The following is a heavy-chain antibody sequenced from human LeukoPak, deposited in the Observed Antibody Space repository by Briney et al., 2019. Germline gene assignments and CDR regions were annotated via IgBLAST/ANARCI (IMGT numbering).Heavy chain of an antibody. J-gene: IGHJ3*02. D-gene: IGHD3/OR15-3a*01. CDR2: ISYDGSNK. Sequence: GGSLRLSCAASGFTFSSYGMHWVRQAPGKGLEWVAVISYDGSNKYYADSVKGRFTISRDNSKNTLYLQMNSLRAEDTAVYYCAKLGLGNDAFDIWGQGTMVTVSS. CDR1: GFTFSSYG. V-gene: IGHV3-30*18. CDR3: AKLGLGNDAFDI.